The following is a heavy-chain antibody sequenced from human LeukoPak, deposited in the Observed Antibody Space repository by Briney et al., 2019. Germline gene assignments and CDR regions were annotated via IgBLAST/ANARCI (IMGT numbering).Heavy chain of an antibody. D-gene: IGHD3-16*01. V-gene: IGHV3-9*01. Sequence: PGGSLRLSCAASGFTFYDYAMHWVRQAPGKGLEWVSGISWNSGSIGYADSVEGRFTISRDNAKNSLYLQMNSLRAEDTALYYCAKARGSLPSFPTDYWGQGTLVTVSS. CDR1: GFTFYDYA. J-gene: IGHJ4*02. CDR3: AKARGSLPSFPTDY. CDR2: ISWNSGSI.